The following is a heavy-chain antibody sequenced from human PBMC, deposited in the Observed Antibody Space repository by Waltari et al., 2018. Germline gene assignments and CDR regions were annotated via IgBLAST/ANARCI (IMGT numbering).Heavy chain of an antibody. V-gene: IGHV4-34*01. D-gene: IGHD3-10*01. CDR2: INHSRST. Sequence: QVQLQQWGAGLLKPSETLSLTCAVYGGSFSGYYWSWIRQPPGTGLEWIGEINHSRSTNYNPSLKSRVTISVDTSKNQFSLKLSSVTAADTAVYYCARGRDLVYYFDLWGRGTLVTVSS. CDR3: ARGRDLVYYFDL. CDR1: GGSFSGYY. J-gene: IGHJ2*01.